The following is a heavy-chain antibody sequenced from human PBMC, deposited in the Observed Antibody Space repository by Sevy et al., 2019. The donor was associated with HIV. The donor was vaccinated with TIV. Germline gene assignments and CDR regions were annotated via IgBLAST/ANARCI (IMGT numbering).Heavy chain of an antibody. Sequence: GGSLRLSCAASGFTFSSYSMNWVRQAPGKGLEWVSSISSSSSYIYYADSVKGRFTISRDNAKNSLYLQMNSLRAEDTAVYYCARDGGYYYGSGSYIPEKDYWGQGTLVTVSS. CDR3: ARDGGYYYGSGSYIPEKDY. D-gene: IGHD3-10*01. CDR2: ISSSSSYI. CDR1: GFTFSSYS. J-gene: IGHJ4*02. V-gene: IGHV3-21*01.